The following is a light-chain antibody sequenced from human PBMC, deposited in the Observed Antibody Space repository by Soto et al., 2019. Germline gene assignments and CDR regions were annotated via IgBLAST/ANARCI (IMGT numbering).Light chain of an antibody. V-gene: IGKV1-17*03. J-gene: IGKJ2*01. CDR1: QAISNY. CDR2: TAS. Sequence: DIQMTQSPSAMSASVGDRVTITCRASQAISNYLAWFQQKPGTVPKRLIYTASTLQSGVPSRLSGSGSGTEFTLTISSLQPEDFATYYCLQHHRYPYTFGQGTKLEIK. CDR3: LQHHRYPYT.